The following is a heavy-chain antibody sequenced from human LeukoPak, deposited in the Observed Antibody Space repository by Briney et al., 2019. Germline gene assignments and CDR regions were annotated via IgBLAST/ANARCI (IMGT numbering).Heavy chain of an antibody. J-gene: IGHJ4*02. V-gene: IGHV1-69*04. CDR3: ARGSDMVVY. D-gene: IGHD2-15*01. Sequence: LEWMGRIIPILGIANYAQKFQGRVTITADKSTSTAYMELSSLRSEDTAVYYCARGSDMVVYWGQGTLVTASS. CDR2: IIPILGIA.